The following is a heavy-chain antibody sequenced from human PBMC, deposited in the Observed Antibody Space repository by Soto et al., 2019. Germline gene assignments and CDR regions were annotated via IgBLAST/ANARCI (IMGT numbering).Heavy chain of an antibody. Sequence: QVQLVESGGGVVQPGRSLRLSCAASGFTFSSYGMHWVRQAPGKGLEWVAVISYDGSNKYYADSVKGRFTISRDNSQNTLYLQMHSLRAEDTAVYYCAKALGGSKSSGCYFFDYWGQGPLVTVSS. J-gene: IGHJ4*02. D-gene: IGHD6-19*01. CDR1: GFTFSSYG. V-gene: IGHV3-30*18. CDR3: AKALGGSKSSGCYFFDY. CDR2: ISYDGSNK.